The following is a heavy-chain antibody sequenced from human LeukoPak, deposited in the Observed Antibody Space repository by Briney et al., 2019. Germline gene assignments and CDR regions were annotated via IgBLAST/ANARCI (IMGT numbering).Heavy chain of an antibody. D-gene: IGHD6-19*01. CDR1: GYSISSGYY. CDR3: ASGWGNSFDY. CDR2: IYHSGST. V-gene: IGHV4-38-2*01. J-gene: IGHJ4*02. Sequence: SETLSLTCAVSGYSISSGYYWGWIRQPPGKGLEWIGSIYHSGSTYYNPSLKSRVTISVDTSKNQFSLKLSSVTAADTAVYYCASGWGNSFDYWGQGTLVTVSS.